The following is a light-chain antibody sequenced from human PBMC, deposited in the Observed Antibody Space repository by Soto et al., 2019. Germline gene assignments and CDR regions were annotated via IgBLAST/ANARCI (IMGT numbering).Light chain of an antibody. Sequence: DIQLTQSPSFLSASVGDRVTITCRASQGISSYLAWYQQKPGKAPKLLIYAASTLQSGVPSRFSGSGSGTEFPLTISSLQPEDFATYYCQQLNSYPPMYTFGQGTKREIK. V-gene: IGKV1-9*01. CDR3: QQLNSYPPMYT. J-gene: IGKJ2*01. CDR2: AAS. CDR1: QGISSY.